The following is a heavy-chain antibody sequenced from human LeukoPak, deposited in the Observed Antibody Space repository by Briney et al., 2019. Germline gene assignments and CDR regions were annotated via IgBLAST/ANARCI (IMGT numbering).Heavy chain of an antibody. CDR3: ARDWFHAIDY. D-gene: IGHD2/OR15-2a*01. CDR1: GFTFSSYG. Sequence: PGGTLRLSCAASGFTFSSYGMSWVRQAPGKGLEWVSAISGSGGSAYYADSVKGRFTISRDNSKNTLYLQMNSLRDDDTAVYYCARDWFHAIDYWGQGTLVTVSS. V-gene: IGHV3-23*01. J-gene: IGHJ4*02. CDR2: ISGSGGSA.